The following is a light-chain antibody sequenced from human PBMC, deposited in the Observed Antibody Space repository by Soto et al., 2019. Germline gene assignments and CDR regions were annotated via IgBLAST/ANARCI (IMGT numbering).Light chain of an antibody. CDR1: QGISRE. Sequence: DIQMTQSPSSLSASVGDRIAITCQASQGISRELNWYQQKPGKAPELLIYGASNLQTGVPSRFSGGGSGTHFSLTISALQPEDVATYYCHQYTSLPYTFGGGTKVDI. CDR3: HQYTSLPYT. CDR2: GAS. J-gene: IGKJ4*01. V-gene: IGKV1-33*01.